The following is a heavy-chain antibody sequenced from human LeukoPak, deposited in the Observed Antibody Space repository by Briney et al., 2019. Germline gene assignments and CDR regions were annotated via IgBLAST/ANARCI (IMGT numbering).Heavy chain of an antibody. CDR3: ATLLGYCSSTSCSPYYYYYMDV. J-gene: IGHJ6*03. V-gene: IGHV1-69*05. Sequence: SVKVSRKASGGTFSSYAISWVRQAPGQGLEWMGGIIPIFGTANYAQKFQGRVTITTDESTSTAYMELSSLRSEDTAVYYCATLLGYCSSTSCSPYYYYYMDVWGKGTTVTVSS. D-gene: IGHD2-2*01. CDR1: GGTFSSYA. CDR2: IIPIFGTA.